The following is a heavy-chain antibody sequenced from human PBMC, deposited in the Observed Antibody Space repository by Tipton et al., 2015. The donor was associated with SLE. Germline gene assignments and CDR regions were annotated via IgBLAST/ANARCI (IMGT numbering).Heavy chain of an antibody. V-gene: IGHV4-31*03. Sequence: TLSLTCTVSGGSISSGGYYWSWIRQHPGKGLEWIAYIYYSGRNYYNPSLKSRVTISVDTSKNQFSLKLTSVSAADTAVYYCASSLYGDYVDYWGQGTLVTVSS. CDR2: IYYSGRN. CDR3: ASSLYGDYVDY. D-gene: IGHD4-17*01. J-gene: IGHJ4*02. CDR1: GGSISSGGYY.